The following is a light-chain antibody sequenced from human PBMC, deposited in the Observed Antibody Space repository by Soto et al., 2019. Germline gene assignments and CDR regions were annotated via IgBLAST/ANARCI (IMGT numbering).Light chain of an antibody. Sequence: EIVMTRSPATLSMSPGERVSISCRASQTVSNNLAWYQQKPGQAPRLLIYGASTRAIGVAARFSGSGSGTEFTLTITSLQSEDFAVYYCQQYHKWPPFTFGGGTVVEIK. CDR2: GAS. V-gene: IGKV3-15*01. CDR3: QQYHKWPPFT. J-gene: IGKJ4*01. CDR1: QTVSNN.